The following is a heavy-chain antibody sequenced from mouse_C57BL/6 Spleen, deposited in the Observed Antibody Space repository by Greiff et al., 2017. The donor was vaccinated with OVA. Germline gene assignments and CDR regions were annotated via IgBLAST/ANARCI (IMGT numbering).Heavy chain of an antibody. V-gene: IGHV5-9-1*02. D-gene: IGHD2-4*01. CDR2: ISSGGDYI. Sequence: EVMLVESGEGLVKPGGSLKLSCAASGFTFSSYAMSWVRQTPEKRLEWVAYISSGGDYIYYADTVKGRFTISRDNARNTLYLQMSSLKSEDTAMYYCTRGWDYDGDYYAMDYWGQGTSVTVSS. CDR1: GFTFSSYA. CDR3: TRGWDYDGDYYAMDY. J-gene: IGHJ4*01.